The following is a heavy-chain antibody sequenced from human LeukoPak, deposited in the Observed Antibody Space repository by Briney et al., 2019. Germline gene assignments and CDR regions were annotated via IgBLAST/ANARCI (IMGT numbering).Heavy chain of an antibody. CDR3: AGMYSSSCFDY. J-gene: IGHJ4*02. CDR2: IYYSGST. D-gene: IGHD6-13*01. V-gene: IGHV4-59*12. Sequence: SATLSLTCTASGGSISSYYWSWIRQPPGKGLEWIGYIYYSGSTKYNPSLKSRVTITVDTSKNQFSLKLSAVTAADTAVYYWAGMYSSSCFDYWGQGTLVTVSS. CDR1: GGSISSYY.